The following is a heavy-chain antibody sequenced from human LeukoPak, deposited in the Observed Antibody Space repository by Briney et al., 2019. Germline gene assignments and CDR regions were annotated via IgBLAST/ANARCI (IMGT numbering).Heavy chain of an antibody. D-gene: IGHD2-2*01. J-gene: IGHJ5*02. CDR1: GYTFTGYY. Sequence: GASVKVSCKXSGYTFTGYYMHWVRQAPGQGLEWMGWINPNSGGTNYAQKFQGRVTMTRDTSISTAYMELSRLRSDDTAVYYCARGHIVVVPTNWFDPWGQGTLVTVSS. V-gene: IGHV1-2*02. CDR2: INPNSGGT. CDR3: ARGHIVVVPTNWFDP.